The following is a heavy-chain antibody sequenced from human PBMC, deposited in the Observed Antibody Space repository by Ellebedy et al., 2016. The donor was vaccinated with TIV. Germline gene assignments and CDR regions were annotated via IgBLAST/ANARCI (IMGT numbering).Heavy chain of an antibody. D-gene: IGHD3-10*01. V-gene: IGHV3-20*04. Sequence: GESLKISCAASGFTFDDYGMSWVRQAPGKGLEWVSGINWNGGSTGYVDSVKGRFTISRDNFQNTLYLQMDSLRAEDTAVYYCARDLSPTGLRGYFHYWGQGTLVTVSS. CDR2: INWNGGST. CDR3: ARDLSPTGLRGYFHY. CDR1: GFTFDDYG. J-gene: IGHJ1*01.